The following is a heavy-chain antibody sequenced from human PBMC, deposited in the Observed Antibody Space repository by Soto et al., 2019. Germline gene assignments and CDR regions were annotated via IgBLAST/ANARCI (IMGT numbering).Heavy chain of an antibody. V-gene: IGHV1-18*01. CDR2: INPYNGNT. Sequence: ASVKVSCKASGYTFTSYGISWVRQAPGQGLEWMAWINPYNGNTKYAEKFLGRVTVTTDTSTATAYMEVRSLTSDDTAVFYCARVGVGLAAPRVWPYWGQGTPVTAPQ. CDR1: GYTFTSYG. D-gene: IGHD6-13*01. CDR3: ARVGVGLAAPRVWPY. J-gene: IGHJ4*02.